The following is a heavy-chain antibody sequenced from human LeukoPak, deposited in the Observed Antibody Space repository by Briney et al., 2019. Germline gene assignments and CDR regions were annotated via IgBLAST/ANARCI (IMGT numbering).Heavy chain of an antibody. CDR1: GYTFTSYY. CDR3: ARDCDGEGYFDY. D-gene: IGHD5-24*01. V-gene: IGHV1-46*01. CDR2: IRPSGST. Sequence: GASVKVSCKASGYTFTSYYIHWVRQAPGQGLEYMGIIRPSGSTAYAQKFLGRITMTRDTSTSAVHMELSSLRSEDTAVYYCARDCDGEGYFDYWGQGTLVTVSS. J-gene: IGHJ4*02.